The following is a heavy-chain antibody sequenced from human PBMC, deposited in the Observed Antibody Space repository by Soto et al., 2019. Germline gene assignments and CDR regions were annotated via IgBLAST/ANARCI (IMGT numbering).Heavy chain of an antibody. V-gene: IGHV3-23*01. CDR1: GFTFSSYA. Sequence: GGSLRLSCAASGFTFSSYAMSWVRQAPGKGLEWVSAISGSGGSTYYADSVKGRFTISRDNSKNTLYLQMNSLRAEDTAVYYCAKAQRVTVARGWNWFDPWGQGTLVTVS. D-gene: IGHD6-19*01. CDR2: ISGSGGST. CDR3: AKAQRVTVARGWNWFDP. J-gene: IGHJ5*02.